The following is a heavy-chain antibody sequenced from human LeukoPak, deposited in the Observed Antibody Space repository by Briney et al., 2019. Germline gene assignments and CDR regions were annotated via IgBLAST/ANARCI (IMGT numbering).Heavy chain of an antibody. D-gene: IGHD3-10*01. J-gene: IGHJ3*01. CDR3: AKDSYVSGRPLHAFDV. CDR1: GFTFAINA. Sequence: GGSLRLSCAASGFTFAINAMTWVRQAPGKGLEWVSGISGDGATKHYVESVKGQFRIYRDNSENTLFLQMNGLRVDDNARDYCAKDSYVSGRPLHAFDVWGQMTMVTVSS. CDR2: ISGDGATK. V-gene: IGHV3-23*01.